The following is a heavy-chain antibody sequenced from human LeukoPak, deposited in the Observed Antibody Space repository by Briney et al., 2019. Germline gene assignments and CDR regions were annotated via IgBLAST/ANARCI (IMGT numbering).Heavy chain of an antibody. CDR3: ATRQRITIFGVVIPDY. J-gene: IGHJ4*02. Sequence: ASVKVSCKASGYTFTSYGISWVRQAPGQGLEWMGWISAYNGNTNYAQKLQGRVTMTTDTSTSTAYMELRSLRSDDTAVYYCATRQRITIFGVVIPDYWGQGTLVTVSS. CDR1: GYTFTSYG. D-gene: IGHD3-3*01. CDR2: ISAYNGNT. V-gene: IGHV1-18*01.